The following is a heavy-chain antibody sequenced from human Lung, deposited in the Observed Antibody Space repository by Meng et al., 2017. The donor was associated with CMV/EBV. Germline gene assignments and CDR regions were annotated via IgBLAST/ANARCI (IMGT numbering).Heavy chain of an antibody. V-gene: IGHV3-13*01. CDR2: IGTAGDT. D-gene: IGHD4-11*01. CDR1: GFTFSSYD. CDR3: ARSATVTTLGSRYGMDV. J-gene: IGHJ6*02. Sequence: GGSLRLSCAASGFTFSSYDMHWVRQATGKGLEWVSAIGTAGDTYYPGSVKGRFTISRENAKNPLYLQMNSLRAGDTAVYYCARSATVTTLGSRYGMDVWGQGTTVTVSS.